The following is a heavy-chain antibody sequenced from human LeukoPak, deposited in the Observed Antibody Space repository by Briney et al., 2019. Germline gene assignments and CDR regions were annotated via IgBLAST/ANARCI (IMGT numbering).Heavy chain of an antibody. CDR2: ISYSGST. V-gene: IGHV4-59*01. CDR3: ARRKTSDYYGIDV. J-gene: IGHJ6*02. Sequence: PSETLSLTCTVSEGSISSYYWSWIWQPPEKGLEWIGYISYSGSTNYNPSLKSRITISVDTSKNQFSLRLSSVTAADTAVYYCARRKTSDYYGIDVWGQGTTVTVSS. CDR1: EGSISSYY.